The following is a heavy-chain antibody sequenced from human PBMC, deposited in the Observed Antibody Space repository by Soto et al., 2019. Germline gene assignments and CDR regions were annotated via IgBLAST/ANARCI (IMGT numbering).Heavy chain of an antibody. V-gene: IGHV3-23*01. CDR1: GFTFSSYA. Sequence: PGGSLILSCAASGFTFSSYAMSWVLQAPGKGLEWVSAISGSGGSTYYADSVKGRFTISRDNSKNTLYLQMNSLRAEDTAVYYCAIHYYGSGSYYIISPLLGAFDIWGQGTMVTVSS. CDR2: ISGSGGST. CDR3: AIHYYGSGSYYIISPLLGAFDI. D-gene: IGHD3-10*01. J-gene: IGHJ3*02.